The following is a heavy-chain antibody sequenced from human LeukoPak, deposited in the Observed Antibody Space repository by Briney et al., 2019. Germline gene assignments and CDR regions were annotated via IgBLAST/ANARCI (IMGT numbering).Heavy chain of an antibody. Sequence: QPGGSLILSCAASGFTFSSYALTWVRQAPGKGLEWVSAISGSGGSTYYADSVKGRFTISRDNSKNTLYLQMNSLRAEDTAVYYCAKGSYCSGGSCFFDYWGQGTLVSVSS. CDR1: GFTFSSYA. CDR3: AKGSYCSGGSCFFDY. J-gene: IGHJ4*02. D-gene: IGHD2-15*01. CDR2: ISGSGGST. V-gene: IGHV3-23*01.